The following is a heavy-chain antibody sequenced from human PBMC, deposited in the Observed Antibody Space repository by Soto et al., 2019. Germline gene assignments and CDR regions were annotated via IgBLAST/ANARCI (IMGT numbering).Heavy chain of an antibody. J-gene: IGHJ4*02. D-gene: IGHD3-22*01. CDR3: ARAYDTSGYGDY. CDR1: GGSFSGYY. Sequence: QVQLQQWGAGLVKPSETLSLTCAVYGGSFSGYYWSWIRQPPGKGLEWIGEVNHRGTPNYNPSLKSRVTISVDRSKNQIFLKLSSVTAADTAVYYCARAYDTSGYGDYWGQGTLVTVSS. CDR2: VNHRGTP. V-gene: IGHV4-34*01.